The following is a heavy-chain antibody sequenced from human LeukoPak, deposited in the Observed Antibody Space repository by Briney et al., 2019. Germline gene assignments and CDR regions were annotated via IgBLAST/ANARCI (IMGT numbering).Heavy chain of an antibody. J-gene: IGHJ4*02. Sequence: ASVKVSCKASGYTFTGYYMHWVRQAPGQGLEWMGWINPNSGGTNYAQKFQGRVTMTRDTSISTAYMELSRLRPDDTAVYYCARVKVPAATFDYWGQGTLVTVSS. CDR2: INPNSGGT. V-gene: IGHV1-2*02. CDR3: ARVKVPAATFDY. D-gene: IGHD2-2*01. CDR1: GYTFTGYY.